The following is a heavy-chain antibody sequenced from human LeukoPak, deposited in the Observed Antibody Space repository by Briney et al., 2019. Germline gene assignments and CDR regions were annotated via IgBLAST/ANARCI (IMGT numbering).Heavy chain of an antibody. Sequence: SETLSLTCTVSGGSITTYFCSWIRQPPGKGLDWIGYIYHRGSINYNPSLKSRVTISVDTSKNQLSLKLSSVTAADTAMYYCARFGYYYDSSGYYYQGSFDYWGQGTLVTVSS. CDR3: ARFGYYYDSSGYYYQGSFDY. CDR2: IYHRGSI. J-gene: IGHJ4*02. CDR1: GGSITTYF. D-gene: IGHD3-22*01. V-gene: IGHV4-59*01.